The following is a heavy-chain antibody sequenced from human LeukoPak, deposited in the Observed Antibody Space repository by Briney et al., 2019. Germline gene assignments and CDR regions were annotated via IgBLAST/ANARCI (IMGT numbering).Heavy chain of an antibody. CDR1: GNSISTNNYY. D-gene: IGHD2-15*01. CDR2: INHSGST. Sequence: SETLSLTCTVSGNSISTNNYYWSWIRQPPGKCLEWIGEINHSGSTNYNPSLKSRVTISVDTSKNLFSLKLSSVTAADTAVYYCARVLGFCSGGSCSSQDAFDIWGQGTMVTVSS. CDR3: ARVLGFCSGGSCSSQDAFDI. J-gene: IGHJ3*02. V-gene: IGHV4-39*07.